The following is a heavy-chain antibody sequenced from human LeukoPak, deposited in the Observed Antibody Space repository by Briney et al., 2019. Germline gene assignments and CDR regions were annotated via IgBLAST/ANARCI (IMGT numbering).Heavy chain of an antibody. J-gene: IGHJ4*02. Sequence: GGSLRLSCAASGFTFDDYAMPWVRQAPGKGLEWVSGISWNSGSIGYADSVKGRFTISRDNAKNSLYLQMNSLRAEDTALYYCAKGSSSGPWDYWGQGTLVTVSS. CDR3: AKGSSSGPWDY. CDR2: ISWNSGSI. D-gene: IGHD6-19*01. CDR1: GFTFDDYA. V-gene: IGHV3-9*01.